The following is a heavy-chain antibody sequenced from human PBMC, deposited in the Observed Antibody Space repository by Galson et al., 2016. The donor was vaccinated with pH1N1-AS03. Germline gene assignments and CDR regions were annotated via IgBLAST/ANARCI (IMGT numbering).Heavy chain of an antibody. CDR1: GFSLSTSGVG. CDR3: VHRHGYYGSGSYGEVDP. J-gene: IGHJ5*02. Sequence: PALVKPTQTLTLTCTFSGFSLSTSGVGVGWIRQPPGKALEWLALIYWDDDKRYSPSLTSRLTITKDTSTNQVVLTMTNMDPVDTATYYCVHRHGYYGSGSYGEVDPWGQGMLVTVSS. V-gene: IGHV2-5*02. CDR2: IYWDDDK. D-gene: IGHD3-10*01.